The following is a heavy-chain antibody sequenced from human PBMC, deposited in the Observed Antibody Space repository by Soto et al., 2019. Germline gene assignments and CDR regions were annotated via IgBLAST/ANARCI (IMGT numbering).Heavy chain of an antibody. CDR1: GYTFSNYG. J-gene: IGHJ4*02. Sequence: QVQLVQSGDEVKKSGASVKVSCKASGYTFSNYGISWVRQAPGQGLEWMGWISGYNGLTAYAQNVQGRVTMTIDTPTTTVIMEMTGLGSNDTAVYYCARDEGIRGFDSWGQGTLVTVSS. V-gene: IGHV1-18*04. D-gene: IGHD3-10*01. CDR3: ARDEGIRGFDS. CDR2: ISGYNGLT.